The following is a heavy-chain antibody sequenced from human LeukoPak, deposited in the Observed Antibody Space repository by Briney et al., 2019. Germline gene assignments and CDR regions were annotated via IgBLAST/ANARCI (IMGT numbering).Heavy chain of an antibody. J-gene: IGHJ5*02. CDR3: ARNRYSNGWFDP. CDR2: IYYSGST. Sequence: SETLSLICTVSGDSIRSYWSWIRQPAGKGLEWIGRIYYSGSTNYNPSLKSRVTISVDTSKNQFSLKLSSVTAADTAVYYCARNRYSNGWFDPWGQGTLVTVSS. D-gene: IGHD4-11*01. CDR1: GDSIRSY. V-gene: IGHV4-4*07.